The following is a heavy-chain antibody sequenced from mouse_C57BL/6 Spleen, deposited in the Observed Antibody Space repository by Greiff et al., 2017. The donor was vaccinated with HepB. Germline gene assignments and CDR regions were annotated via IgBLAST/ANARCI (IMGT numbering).Heavy chain of an antibody. D-gene: IGHD2-3*01. V-gene: IGHV2-5*01. CDR3: AKWMIYDGYPYAMDY. Sequence: VKLVESGPGLVQPSQSLSITCTVSGFSLTSYGVHWVRQSPGKGLEWLGVIWSGGSTDYNAAFMSRLSITKDNSKGQVFFKMNSLQADDTAISYCAKWMIYDGYPYAMDYWGQGTSVTVSS. CDR1: GFSLTSYG. CDR2: IWSGGST. J-gene: IGHJ4*01.